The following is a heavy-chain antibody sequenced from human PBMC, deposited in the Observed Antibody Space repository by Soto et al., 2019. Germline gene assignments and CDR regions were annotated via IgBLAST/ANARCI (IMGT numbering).Heavy chain of an antibody. CDR3: ARLQYTVVTALDI. CDR1: AVSIGSHF. D-gene: IGHD2-15*01. CDR2: IYHTVNT. J-gene: IGHJ3*02. V-gene: IGHV4-59*11. Sequence: TLSLTSSASAVSIGSHFWSWFRQAPGKGPELVGYIYHTVNTNYNPALKSRVTISMDTSKNQLSLQLSSVTAADTAIYYCARLQYTVVTALDIWGQGTMVTVSS.